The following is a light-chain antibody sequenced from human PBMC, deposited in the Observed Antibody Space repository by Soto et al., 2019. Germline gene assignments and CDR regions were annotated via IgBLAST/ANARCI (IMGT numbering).Light chain of an antibody. V-gene: IGLV2-14*01. CDR2: NVN. Sequence: QSALTQPASVSGSPGQSITISCTGTSSDVGGYNYVSWYQQHPGKAPKLMIYNVNYRPSGVSNRFSGSKSGNTASLTISGLQAEDEGDYYCRSYTSSTNLIFGGGTKLTVL. CDR1: SSDVGGYNY. CDR3: RSYTSSTNLI. J-gene: IGLJ2*01.